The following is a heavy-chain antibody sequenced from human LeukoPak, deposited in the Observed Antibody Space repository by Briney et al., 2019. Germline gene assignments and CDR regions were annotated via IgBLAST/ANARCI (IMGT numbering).Heavy chain of an antibody. CDR1: GGSISSYY. CDR3: ARGASVDTAMVSY. J-gene: IGHJ4*02. CDR2: IYYSGST. Sequence: PSETLSLTCTVSGGSISSYYWSWIRQPPGKGLEWIGYIYYSGSTNYNPSLKSRVTISVDTSKNQFSLKLSSVTAADTAVYYCARGASVDTAMVSYWGQGTLVTVSS. V-gene: IGHV4-59*01. D-gene: IGHD5-18*01.